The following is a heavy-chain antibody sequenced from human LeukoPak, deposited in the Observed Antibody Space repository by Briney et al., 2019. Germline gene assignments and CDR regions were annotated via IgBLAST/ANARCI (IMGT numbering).Heavy chain of an antibody. CDR3: ARHDYSKSLDY. V-gene: IGHV4-59*08. D-gene: IGHD4-4*01. J-gene: IGHJ4*02. CDR2: IYYSGST. Sequence: PSETLSLTCTVSGGSISSYYWSWIRQPPGKGLEWIGYIYYSGSTNYNPSLKSRVTISVDTSKSQFSLKLGSVTAADTAVYYCARHDYSKSLDYWGQGTLVTVSS. CDR1: GGSISSYY.